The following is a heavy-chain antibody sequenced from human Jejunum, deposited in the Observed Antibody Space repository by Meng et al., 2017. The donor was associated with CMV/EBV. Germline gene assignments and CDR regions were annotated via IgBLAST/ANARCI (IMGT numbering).Heavy chain of an antibody. V-gene: IGHV3-48*03. Sequence: SCEASGFTFSSYEMTWVRQGTGKGLEWVTYISSGSDIIYYADSVKGRFTISRDNAKSSLYLQMNSLRAEDTALYYCARAGWAAIGYWGQGTVVTVSS. CDR2: ISSGSDII. D-gene: IGHD2-2*01. CDR3: ARAGWAAIGY. CDR1: GFTFSSYE. J-gene: IGHJ4*02.